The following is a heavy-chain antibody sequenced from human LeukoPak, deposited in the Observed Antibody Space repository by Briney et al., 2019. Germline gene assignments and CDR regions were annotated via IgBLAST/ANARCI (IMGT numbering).Heavy chain of an antibody. Sequence: GRSLRLSCAASGFTLSSYAMHWVRQAPGKGLEWVAVISYDGSNKYYADSVKGRFTISRDNSKNTLFLQMNSLKLEDTAVYYCAKNWFSKTWVHFDYWGQGTLVTVSS. J-gene: IGHJ4*02. V-gene: IGHV3-30*04. CDR2: ISYDGSNK. CDR3: AKNWFSKTWVHFDY. D-gene: IGHD3-9*01. CDR1: GFTLSSYA.